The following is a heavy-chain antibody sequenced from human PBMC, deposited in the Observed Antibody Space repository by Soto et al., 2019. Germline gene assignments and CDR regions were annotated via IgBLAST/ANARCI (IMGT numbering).Heavy chain of an antibody. J-gene: IGHJ4*02. CDR2: INPSGGST. V-gene: IGHV1-46*01. Sequence: QVQLVQSGAEVKKPGASVKVSCKASGYTFTNYYIHWVRQAPGQGLEWMGMINPSGGSTSYTRRFQGRVTLTRDTSTSTVYMELSSLRSEDTAVYYCARESQSSGLSWFDYWGQGTLVTVSS. CDR3: ARESQSSGLSWFDY. CDR1: GYTFTNYY. D-gene: IGHD6-19*01.